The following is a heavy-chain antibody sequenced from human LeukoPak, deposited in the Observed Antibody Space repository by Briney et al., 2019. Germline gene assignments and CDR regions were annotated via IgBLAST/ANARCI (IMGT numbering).Heavy chain of an antibody. CDR3: ARDRFHGSGSYGGFDY. J-gene: IGHJ4*02. CDR2: IYYSGST. CDR1: GGSISSGDYY. D-gene: IGHD3-10*01. V-gene: IGHV4-30-4*08. Sequence: SSETLSLTCTVSGGSISSGDYYWSWIRQPPGKGLEWIGYIYYSGSTYYNPSLKSRVTISVDTSKNQFSLKLSSVTAADTAVYYCARDRFHGSGSYGGFDYWGQGTLVTVSS.